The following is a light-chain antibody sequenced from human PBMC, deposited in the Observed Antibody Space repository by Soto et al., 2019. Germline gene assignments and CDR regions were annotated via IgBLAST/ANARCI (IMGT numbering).Light chain of an antibody. Sequence: DIPTTQSPASLYASVGDRATTTCRASQSISRWLAWYQQKPGTAPKLLMYEASTLESGVPSRFSGSGSGTEFTLTISSLQPDDFATYYCQQYKILWTFGQGTKVDI. CDR2: EAS. CDR1: QSISRW. V-gene: IGKV1-5*03. J-gene: IGKJ1*01. CDR3: QQYKILWT.